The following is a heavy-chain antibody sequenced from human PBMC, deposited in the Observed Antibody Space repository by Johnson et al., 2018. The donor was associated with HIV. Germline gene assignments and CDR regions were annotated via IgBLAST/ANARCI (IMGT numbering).Heavy chain of an antibody. CDR2: ISYDGSNK. Sequence: QMLLVESGGGVVQPGRSLRLSCAASGFTFSSYAMHWVRQAPGKGLEWVAVISYDGSNKYYADSVKGRFTISRDNSKNTLYLQMNSLRAEDTALYYCAKDIDLWATVTTLVLAFDIWGQWTMVTVSS. D-gene: IGHD4-17*01. V-gene: IGHV3-30-3*01. CDR3: AKDIDLWATVTTLVLAFDI. CDR1: GFTFSSYA. J-gene: IGHJ3*02.